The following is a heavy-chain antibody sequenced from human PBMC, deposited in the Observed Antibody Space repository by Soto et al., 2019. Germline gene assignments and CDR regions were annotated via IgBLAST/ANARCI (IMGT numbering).Heavy chain of an antibody. CDR2: IYPGDSDT. J-gene: IGHJ6*02. Sequence: GEPLKISCKGSGYSFTSYWIGWVRQMPGKGLEWMGTIYPGDSDTRYSPSFQGQVTISADKSISTAYLQWSSLKASDTAMYYCATGGYSYGYYYYGMDVWGQGTTVTVSS. CDR3: ATGGYSYGYYYYGMDV. CDR1: GYSFTSYW. D-gene: IGHD5-18*01. V-gene: IGHV5-51*01.